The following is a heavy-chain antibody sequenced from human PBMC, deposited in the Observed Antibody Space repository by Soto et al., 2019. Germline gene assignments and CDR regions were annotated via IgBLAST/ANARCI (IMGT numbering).Heavy chain of an antibody. Sequence: QITLKESGPALVKPTQTLTLTCTFSGFSLSTRGVGVGWIRQPPGKALEWLALIYWDDDKRYSPSLKTRLTITENTSKNQVALTMTNVATVDTATYYYTLRRLGFSYHFDYWGQGTLVTVSS. CDR2: IYWDDDK. J-gene: IGHJ4*02. CDR1: GFSLSTRGVG. D-gene: IGHD5-18*01. CDR3: TLRRLGFSYHFDY. V-gene: IGHV2-5*02.